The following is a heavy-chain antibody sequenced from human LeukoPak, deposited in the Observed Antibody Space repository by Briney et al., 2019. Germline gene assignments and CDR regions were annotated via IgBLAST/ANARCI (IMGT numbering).Heavy chain of an antibody. J-gene: IGHJ4*02. CDR3: ARSRYGSVTHPYYFDF. D-gene: IGHD3-10*01. CDR1: GGAISSNF. CDR2: FYYSGSA. V-gene: IGHV4-59*08. Sequence: PSETLSLTCTVSGGAISSNFWSWIRQPQGKGLEWIGHFYYSGSANYNPSLKRRITISGDTSKNQFSLKLNSVTATDTAVYYCARSRYGSVTHPYYFDFWGQGTL.